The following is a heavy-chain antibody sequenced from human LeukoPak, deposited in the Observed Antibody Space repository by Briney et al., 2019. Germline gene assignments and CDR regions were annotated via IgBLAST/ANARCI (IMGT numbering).Heavy chain of an antibody. Sequence: SETLSLTCTVSGGSLSSYYWSWIRQPPGKGLEWIGYIYYSGSTNYNPSLKSRVTISVDTSKNQFSLKLSSVTAADTAVYYCARGDYYDSSGYYYADYWGEGTLDTVSS. D-gene: IGHD3-22*01. V-gene: IGHV4-59*01. CDR2: IYYSGST. J-gene: IGHJ4*02. CDR3: ARGDYYDSSGYYYADY. CDR1: GGSLSSYY.